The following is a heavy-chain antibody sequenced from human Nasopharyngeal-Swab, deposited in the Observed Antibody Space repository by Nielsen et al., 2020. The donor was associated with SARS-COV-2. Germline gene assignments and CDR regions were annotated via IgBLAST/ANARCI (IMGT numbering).Heavy chain of an antibody. J-gene: IGHJ5*02. CDR1: GFTFSHYV. D-gene: IGHD6-13*01. V-gene: IGHV1-46*01. CDR2: ITPSGGAT. Sequence: ASVKVSCKASGFTFSHYVMHWVRQAPGQGLEWMGVITPSGGATNYARKFRGRVTMTRDQSTSTVYLDLSSLKSEDTAVYFCASEPGGMAAPGKHFDPWGQGTLVTVSS. CDR3: ASEPGGMAAPGKHFDP.